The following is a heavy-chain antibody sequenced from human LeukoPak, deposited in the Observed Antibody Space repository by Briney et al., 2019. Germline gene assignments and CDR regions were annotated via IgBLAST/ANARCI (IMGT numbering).Heavy chain of an antibody. CDR1: GYTFTGYY. J-gene: IGHJ3*02. Sequence: GALVKVSCKASGYTFTGYYMHWVRQAPGQGLEWMGRINPNSGGTNYAQKFQGRVTMTRDTSISTAYMELSRLRSDDTAVYYCARGRQPWDAFDIWGQGTMVTVSS. D-gene: IGHD2-2*01. CDR2: INPNSGGT. V-gene: IGHV1-2*06. CDR3: ARGRQPWDAFDI.